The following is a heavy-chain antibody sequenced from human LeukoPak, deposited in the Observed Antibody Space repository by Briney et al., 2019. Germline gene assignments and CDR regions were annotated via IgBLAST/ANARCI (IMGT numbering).Heavy chain of an antibody. Sequence: PSETLSLTCTVSGGSISSHDWGWIRQPPGKGLEWIGYIYDSGSTTYNPSLKSRVTILVDTSKGQVSLKLSSVTAADTAVYYCARGRRGRYYDISRYNYFDYWGQGTLVSVSS. CDR1: GGSISSHD. V-gene: IGHV4-59*11. D-gene: IGHD3-22*01. CDR3: ARGRRGRYYDISRYNYFDY. CDR2: IYDSGST. J-gene: IGHJ4*02.